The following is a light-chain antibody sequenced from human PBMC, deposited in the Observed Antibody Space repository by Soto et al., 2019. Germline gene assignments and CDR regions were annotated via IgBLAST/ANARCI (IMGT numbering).Light chain of an antibody. CDR3: QQYKSLFLT. CDR2: KAS. CDR1: QSINKW. Sequence: DIQMTQSPSILSASVGDRVTITCRASQSINKWLAWYQQKPGKAPKLLIYKASNLERGVPSRFSGSGSGTEFPLTISSLQPDDFAAYYCQQYKSLFLTFGGGTKVEIK. J-gene: IGKJ4*01. V-gene: IGKV1-5*03.